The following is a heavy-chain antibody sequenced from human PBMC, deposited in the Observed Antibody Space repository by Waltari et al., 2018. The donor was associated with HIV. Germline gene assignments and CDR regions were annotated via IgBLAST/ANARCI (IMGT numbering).Heavy chain of an antibody. Sequence: EVQLVESGGGVVQPGGSLRISCAAYGFSLSTYWMGWVRQAPGKGLEWVANIKEDGGEKYYVDSVKGRFTISRDNAENSLYLQINSLRAEDTAFYYCVTATRGGGDYVWGQGTLVTVSS. V-gene: IGHV3-7*01. CDR3: VTATRGGGDYV. D-gene: IGHD2-21*02. CDR2: IKEDGGEK. CDR1: GFSLSTYW. J-gene: IGHJ4*02.